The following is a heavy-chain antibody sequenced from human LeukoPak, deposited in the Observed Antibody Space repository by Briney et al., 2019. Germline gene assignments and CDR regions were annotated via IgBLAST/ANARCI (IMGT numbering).Heavy chain of an antibody. V-gene: IGHV1-69*13. CDR3: ARDPIPYYYDSSGYYPEVSDY. J-gene: IGHJ4*02. CDR2: IIPIFGTA. Sequence: GASVKVSCKASGGTFSSYAISWVRQAPGQGLEWMGGIIPIFGTANYAQKFQGRVTITADESTSTAYMELSSLRSDDTAVYYCARDPIPYYYDSSGYYPEVSDYWGQGTLVTVSS. D-gene: IGHD3-22*01. CDR1: GGTFSSYA.